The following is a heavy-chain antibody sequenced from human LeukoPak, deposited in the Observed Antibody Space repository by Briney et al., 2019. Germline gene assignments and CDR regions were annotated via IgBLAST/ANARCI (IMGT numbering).Heavy chain of an antibody. D-gene: IGHD3-10*01. Sequence: SETLSLTCTVSGVSISSYSWSWIRQPPGKGLEWVGYVYYAGSINYNPSLKSRVTISVSTSKNQFSRKLSSVTAADTAVYYCARGSIPGGYHPLDPWGQRTLVTVSS. CDR1: GVSISSYS. J-gene: IGHJ5*02. V-gene: IGHV4-59*01. CDR2: VYYAGSI. CDR3: ARGSIPGGYHPLDP.